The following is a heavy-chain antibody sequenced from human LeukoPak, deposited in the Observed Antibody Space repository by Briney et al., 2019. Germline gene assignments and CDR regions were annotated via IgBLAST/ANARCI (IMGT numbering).Heavy chain of an antibody. Sequence: GEPLKISCKGSGYSFTSYWIGWVRQMPGKGLEWMGIIYPGDSDTRYSPSFQGQVTISADKSISTAYLQWSSLKASDTAMYYCARPLQHCSSTCCYSYYFDYWGQGTLVTVSS. CDR2: IYPGDSDT. D-gene: IGHD2-2*01. CDR3: ARPLQHCSSTCCYSYYFDY. J-gene: IGHJ4*02. CDR1: GYSFTSYW. V-gene: IGHV5-51*01.